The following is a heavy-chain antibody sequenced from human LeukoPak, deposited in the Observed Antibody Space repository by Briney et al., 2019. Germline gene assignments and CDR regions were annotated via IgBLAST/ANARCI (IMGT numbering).Heavy chain of an antibody. Sequence: GGSLRLSCAASGLTFSSYAMSWVRQAPGKGLEWVSAISGSGGSTYYADSVKGRFTISRDNSKNTLYLQMNSLRAEDTAVYYCAKDLIIDGSGSYYNEVDYWGQGTLVTVSS. CDR2: ISGSGGST. CDR3: AKDLIIDGSGSYYNEVDY. J-gene: IGHJ4*02. D-gene: IGHD3-10*01. V-gene: IGHV3-23*01. CDR1: GLTFSSYA.